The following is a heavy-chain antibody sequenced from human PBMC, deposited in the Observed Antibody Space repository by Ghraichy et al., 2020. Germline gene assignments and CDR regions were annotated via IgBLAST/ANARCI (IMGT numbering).Heavy chain of an antibody. V-gene: IGHV3-9*01. J-gene: IGHJ4*02. CDR3: ANGKERSAVAGSGYYLHY. D-gene: IGHD6-19*01. CDR1: GFTIDGST. CDR2: SGWNTNNI. Sequence: GGSLRLSCAASGFTIDGSTMHWGRHAPGEGLEWVAGSGWNTNNIGYADSVKSRITISSDNAKNSLYLLMNSLRLEDTAFYYCANGKERSAVAGSGYYLHYWGQGTLVTVSP.